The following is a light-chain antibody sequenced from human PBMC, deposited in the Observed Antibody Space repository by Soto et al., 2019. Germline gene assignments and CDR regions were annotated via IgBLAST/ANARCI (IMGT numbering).Light chain of an antibody. CDR3: SSYTTSSSYV. CDR1: SSDVGGYDY. Sequence: QSVLTQPASVSGSPGQSITMSCTGTSSDVGGYDYVSWYQRHPGEVPKLIIFEVSSRPAWISNRFSASKSGNTASLTISGLQAEDEADYYCSSYTTSSSYVFGTGTKVTVL. V-gene: IGLV2-14*01. CDR2: EVS. J-gene: IGLJ1*01.